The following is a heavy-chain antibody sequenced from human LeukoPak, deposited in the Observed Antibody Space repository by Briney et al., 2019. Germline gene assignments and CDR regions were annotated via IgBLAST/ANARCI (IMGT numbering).Heavy chain of an antibody. CDR2: IYYSGST. J-gene: IGHJ4*02. Sequence: SETLSLTCTVSGGSISSSSYYWGWIRQPPGKGLEWIGSIYYSGSTYYNPSLKSRVTISVDTSKNQFSLKLSSVTAADTAVYYCARDSGFFAAIEYYFDYWGQGTLVTVSS. CDR3: ARDSGFFAAIEYYFDY. D-gene: IGHD2-2*02. CDR1: GGSISSSSYY. V-gene: IGHV4-39*02.